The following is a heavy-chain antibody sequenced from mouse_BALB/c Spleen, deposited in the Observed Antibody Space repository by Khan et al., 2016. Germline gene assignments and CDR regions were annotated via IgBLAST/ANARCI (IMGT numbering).Heavy chain of an antibody. CDR3: NAVYCGNCICFDY. D-gene: IGHD2-1*01. J-gene: IGHJ2*01. CDR1: AFNITDYY. CDR2: IDPESGDT. V-gene: IGHV14-4*02. Sequence: VQLKQSGAELVRSGASVKLSCTASAFNITDYYIHWVKQRPEQGLEWIGWIDPESGDTEYVPKFQGKATVTADTSSNTAYLQLSRLTSEDSAVYYCNAVYCGNCICFDYWGQGTTLTFSS.